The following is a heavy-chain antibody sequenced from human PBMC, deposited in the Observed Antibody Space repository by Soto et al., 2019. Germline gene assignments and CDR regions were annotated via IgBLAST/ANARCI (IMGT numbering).Heavy chain of an antibody. CDR1: GYTCTGYY. V-gene: IGHV1-2*02. Sequence: RASVKVSCKASGYTCTGYYMHWVRQAPGQGLEWMGWINPNSGGTNYAQKFQGRVTMTRDTSISTAYMELSRLRSDDTAVSYCARVFLLRKQSVNFDYWGQGTLVTV. CDR3: ARVFLLRKQSVNFDY. J-gene: IGHJ4*02. D-gene: IGHD3-3*01. CDR2: INPNSGGT.